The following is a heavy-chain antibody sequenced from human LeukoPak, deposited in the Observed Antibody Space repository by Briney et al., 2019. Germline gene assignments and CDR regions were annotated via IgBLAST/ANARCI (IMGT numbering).Heavy chain of an antibody. Sequence: SETLSLICTVSGASISSDYWSWIRQSPGKGLEWIGYIYDSGNTDYNPSLKSRVSISMNTSKNQFSLNLSSVTDADAAVYYCAGRGRRYFRDWGQGTLVTVSS. CDR3: AGRGRRYFRD. CDR2: IYDSGNT. V-gene: IGHV4-59*08. J-gene: IGHJ1*01. CDR1: GASISSDY.